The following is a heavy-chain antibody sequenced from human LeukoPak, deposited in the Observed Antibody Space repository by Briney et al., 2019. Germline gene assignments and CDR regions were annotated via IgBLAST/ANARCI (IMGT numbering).Heavy chain of an antibody. D-gene: IGHD3-3*01. CDR2: MREDGSEN. J-gene: IGHJ4*02. CDR3: ARDREFWSGSDY. CDR1: GFTFSSYW. Sequence: GGSLRLSYAASGFTFSSYWMSWVRQAPGKGLEWVANMREDGSENYYVDSLKGRFTISRDNAKNSLYLQMNSLRAEDTAVYYCARDREFWSGSDYWGQGTLVTVSS. V-gene: IGHV3-7*01.